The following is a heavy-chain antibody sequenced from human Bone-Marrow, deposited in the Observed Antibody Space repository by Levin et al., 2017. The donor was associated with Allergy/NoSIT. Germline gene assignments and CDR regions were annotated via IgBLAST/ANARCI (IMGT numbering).Heavy chain of an antibody. Sequence: SETLSLTCSVSGDSITTYYWSWIRQPAGKGLEWIGRIYTSGTTEYNSSFRSRATLSIDTSKSQFFLRLTSMTAADTAVDYCAKDLGNGYCTSDSWGQGSLVTVSS. J-gene: IGHJ4*02. CDR1: GDSITTYY. CDR3: AKDLGNGYCTSDS. V-gene: IGHV4-4*07. D-gene: IGHD5-24*01. CDR2: IYTSGTT.